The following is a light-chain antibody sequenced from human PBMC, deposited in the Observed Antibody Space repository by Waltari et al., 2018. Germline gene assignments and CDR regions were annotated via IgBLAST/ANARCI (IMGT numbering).Light chain of an antibody. J-gene: IGKJ1*01. CDR2: GAS. CDR3: QQYNNWPPGT. CDR1: QSVSSN. V-gene: IGKV3-15*01. Sequence: GERATLSCRASQSVSSNLAWYQQKPGQAPRLLIYGASTRATGIPARFSGSGSGTEFTLTISSLQSEDFAVYYCQQYNNWPPGTFGQGTKVEIK.